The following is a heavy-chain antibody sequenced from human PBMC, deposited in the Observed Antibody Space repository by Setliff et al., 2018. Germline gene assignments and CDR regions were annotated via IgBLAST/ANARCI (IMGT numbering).Heavy chain of an antibody. V-gene: IGHV4-61*02. J-gene: IGHJ4*02. CDR1: GGSISSGSYY. Sequence: SETLSLTCTVSGGSISSGSYYWSWIRQPAGKGLEWIGRIYTSGSTNYNPSLKSRVTISVDTSKNQFSLKLSSVTAADTAVYYCARGAGWCCDSSGYYYDYWGQGTLGTVS. D-gene: IGHD3-22*01. CDR2: IYTSGST. CDR3: ARGAGWCCDSSGYYYDY.